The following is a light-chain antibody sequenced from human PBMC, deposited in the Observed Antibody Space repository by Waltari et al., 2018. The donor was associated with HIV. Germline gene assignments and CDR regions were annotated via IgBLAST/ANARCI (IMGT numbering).Light chain of an antibody. CDR1: SSNIGSNI. CDR3: AAWDDSLNAWV. CDR2: SNN. V-gene: IGLV1-44*01. Sequence: QSVLTQPPSASGTPGQRVSISCSGSSSNIGSNIVNWYQQLPGTAPKLLTYSNNLRPSGVPDRFSCSNSGTSASLAISGLQSEDESDYYCAAWDDSLNAWVFGGGTKLTVL. J-gene: IGLJ3*02.